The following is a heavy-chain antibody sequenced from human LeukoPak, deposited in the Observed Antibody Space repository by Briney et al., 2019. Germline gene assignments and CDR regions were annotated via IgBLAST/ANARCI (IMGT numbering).Heavy chain of an antibody. J-gene: IGHJ4*02. CDR1: GGTFSSYA. Sequence: GSSVKVSCKASGGTFSSYAISWVRQAPGQGLEWMGRIIPILGIANYAQKFQGRVTITADKSTSTAYMELSSLRSEDTAVYYCARVEQWLAYYFDYWGQGTLVTVSS. CDR2: IIPILGIA. CDR3: ARVEQWLAYYFDY. V-gene: IGHV1-69*04. D-gene: IGHD6-19*01.